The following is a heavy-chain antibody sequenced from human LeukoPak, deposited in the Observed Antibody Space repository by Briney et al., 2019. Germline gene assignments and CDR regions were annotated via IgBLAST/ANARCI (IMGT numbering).Heavy chain of an antibody. J-gene: IGHJ4*02. CDR3: ARHLYHCGGGNCYYYFDY. V-gene: IGHV1-3*01. Sequence: ASVKVSCKASGYTFTSYAMHWVRQAPGQRLEWMGWINAGNGNTKYSQKFQGRVTITRDTSASTAYMELSSLRSEDTAVYYCARHLYHCGGGNCYYYFDYWGQGTLVTVSS. D-gene: IGHD2-21*02. CDR1: GYTFTSYA. CDR2: INAGNGNT.